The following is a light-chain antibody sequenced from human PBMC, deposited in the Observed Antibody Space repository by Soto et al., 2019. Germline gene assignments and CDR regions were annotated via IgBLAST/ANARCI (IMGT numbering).Light chain of an antibody. J-gene: IGKJ1*01. CDR1: QSISSY. V-gene: IGKV1-39*01. CDR3: QQSYSTPRT. CDR2: AAS. Sequence: DIQMTQSPSSLSSSVGDRVTITCRASQSISSYLNWYQRKPGKAPKLLIYAASSLQSGVPSRFSGSGSGTDFTLTISSLLPEDVATYYCQQSYSTPRTFGQGTKV.